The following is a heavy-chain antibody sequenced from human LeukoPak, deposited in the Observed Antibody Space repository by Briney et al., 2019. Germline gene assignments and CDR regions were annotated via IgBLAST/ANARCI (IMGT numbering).Heavy chain of an antibody. Sequence: PSETLSLTCTVSGGSISSYYWSWIRQPAGKGLEWIGRIYTSGSTNYNPSLKSRVTMSVDTSKNQFSLKLSSVTAADTAVYYCASHSSGWYREAFDIWGQATMVTVSS. CDR3: ASHSSGWYREAFDI. CDR2: IYTSGST. V-gene: IGHV4-4*07. J-gene: IGHJ3*02. D-gene: IGHD6-19*01. CDR1: GGSISSYY.